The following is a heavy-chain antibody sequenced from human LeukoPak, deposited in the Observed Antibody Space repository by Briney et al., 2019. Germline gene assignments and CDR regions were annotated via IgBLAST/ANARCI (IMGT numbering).Heavy chain of an antibody. J-gene: IGHJ5*02. Sequence: GGSLRLSCAASGFTFSSYWMSWVRQAPGKGLEWVANINQDGSEKYYVDSVKGRFTISRDNAKNSLYLQMNSLRAEDTAVYYCARDNGYSYGLLAEGWFDPWGQGTLVTVSS. CDR2: INQDGSEK. D-gene: IGHD5-18*01. CDR3: ARDNGYSYGLLAEGWFDP. V-gene: IGHV3-7*01. CDR1: GFTFSSYW.